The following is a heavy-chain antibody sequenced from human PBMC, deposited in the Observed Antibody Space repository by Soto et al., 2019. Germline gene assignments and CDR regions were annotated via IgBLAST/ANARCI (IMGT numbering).Heavy chain of an antibody. J-gene: IGHJ4*02. Sequence: PGGSLRLSCAASGFSLSGYSMIWVRQAPGKGLEWVSYISDSSTTIYYADSVKGRFTISRDNAKNSVYLQMNSLGDEDTAVYYCARGAGYGDYGGYWGQGTLVTVSS. V-gene: IGHV3-48*02. CDR2: ISDSSTTI. CDR1: GFSLSGYS. CDR3: ARGAGYGDYGGY. D-gene: IGHD4-17*01.